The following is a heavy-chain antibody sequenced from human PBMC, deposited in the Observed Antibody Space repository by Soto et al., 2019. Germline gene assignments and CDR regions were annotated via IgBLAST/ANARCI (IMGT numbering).Heavy chain of an antibody. Sequence: PGGSLRLSCVGSGFIFSNNAMHWVRQAPGKGLEWVAFISYDSGEIFYADSVKGRFTISRDNPKNTLFLHMNSPRADDTAVYYCAIARVADSSLDHWGRGVLVTVSS. CDR2: ISYDSGEI. J-gene: IGHJ4*01. D-gene: IGHD3-3*01. V-gene: IGHV3-30*01. CDR1: GFIFSNNA. CDR3: AIARVADSSLDH.